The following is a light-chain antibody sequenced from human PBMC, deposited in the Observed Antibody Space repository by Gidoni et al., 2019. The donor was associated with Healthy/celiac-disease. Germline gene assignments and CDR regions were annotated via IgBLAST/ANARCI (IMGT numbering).Light chain of an antibody. V-gene: IGKV1-8*01. CDR1: QGISSY. CDR2: AAS. CDR3: QQYYRYPPA. J-gene: IGKJ1*01. Sequence: AIRMTQAPSSFSASTGDRVTITCRASQGISSYLAWYQQKPGKAPKLLIYAASTLQSGVPSRFRGSGSGTDFTLTISCLQSEDFATYYCQQYYRYPPAFGQGTKVEIK.